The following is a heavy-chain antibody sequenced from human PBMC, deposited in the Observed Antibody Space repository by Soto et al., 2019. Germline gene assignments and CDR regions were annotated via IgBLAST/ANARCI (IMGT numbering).Heavy chain of an antibody. Sequence: SETLSLTCTVYGASITYGGYSWSSIRQTPGKGLEWIGYINHLETTFYNPSFESRLTLSIDRAKNQFSLKLHSMSAADRAVYFCARGGGSDSFDYWGQGILVTVSS. CDR1: GASITYGGYS. V-gene: IGHV4-30-2*01. CDR2: INHLETT. J-gene: IGHJ4*02. CDR3: ARGGGSDSFDY. D-gene: IGHD1-26*01.